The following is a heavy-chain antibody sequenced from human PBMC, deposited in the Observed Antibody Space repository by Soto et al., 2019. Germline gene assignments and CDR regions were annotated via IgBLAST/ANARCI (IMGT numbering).Heavy chain of an antibody. V-gene: IGHV3-66*01. Sequence: GGSLSLSCAASGFTVSSNYMSWVRQAPGQGMEWVSVIYSGGSTYYADSVKGRFTISRDNSKKTLYLQMNSLGAEDTAVYYCARSDFGSGYYIAPAGLDYWGQGTLVTVSS. CDR1: GFTVSSNY. CDR3: ARSDFGSGYYIAPAGLDY. D-gene: IGHD3-3*01. J-gene: IGHJ4*02. CDR2: IYSGGST.